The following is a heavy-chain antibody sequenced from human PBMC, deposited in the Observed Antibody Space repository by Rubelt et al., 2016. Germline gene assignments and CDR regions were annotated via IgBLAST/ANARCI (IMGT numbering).Heavy chain of an antibody. J-gene: IGHJ3*02. CDR2: ISYSGST. D-gene: IGHD3-16*01. CDR3: ASQSTYDYEQAFDI. V-gene: IGHV4-31*02. Sequence: GYISYSGSTFYNPSLKSRVTISVDASQNQFSLNLSSVTAADTAVYYCASQSTYDYEQAFDIWGQGTMVTVSS.